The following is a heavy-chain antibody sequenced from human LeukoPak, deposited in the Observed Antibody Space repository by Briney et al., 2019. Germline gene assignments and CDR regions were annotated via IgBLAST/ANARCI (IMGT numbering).Heavy chain of an antibody. CDR1: GGSISDYS. CDR3: ARGIATTVVTFYYYYYMDV. Sequence: SETLSLTCTVSGGSISDYSWSWIRQPPGKGLEWIGNIYYSGTTNYNPSLRSRVIISVDTSKNQFSLKLSSVTAADTAVYYCARGIATTVVTFYYYYYMDVWGKGTTVTVSS. CDR2: IYYSGTT. J-gene: IGHJ6*03. V-gene: IGHV4-59*01. D-gene: IGHD4-23*01.